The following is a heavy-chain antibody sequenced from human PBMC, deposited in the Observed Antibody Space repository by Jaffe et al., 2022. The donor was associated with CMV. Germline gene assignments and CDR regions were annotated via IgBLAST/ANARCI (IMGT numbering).Heavy chain of an antibody. J-gene: IGHJ6*02. CDR3: AKDRALEGYYAGSGYFYYGMDV. Sequence: QVQLVESGGGVVQPGTSLRLSCAASGFTFSGYGMHWVRQAPGKGLEWVAVISYDGSNKNYGDSVKGRFTISRDTSKNTLYLQMNSLRAEDTALYFCAKDRALEGYYAGSGYFYYGMDVWGQGTTVTVSS. CDR2: ISYDGSNK. D-gene: IGHD3-22*01. V-gene: IGHV3-30*18. CDR1: GFTFSGYG.